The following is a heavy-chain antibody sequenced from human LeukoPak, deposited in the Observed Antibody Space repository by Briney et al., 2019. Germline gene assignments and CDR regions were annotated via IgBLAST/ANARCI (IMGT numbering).Heavy chain of an antibody. Sequence: GGSLRLSCAAPGLTFSSSWMSWVRQAPGQGLEWVANIKPDGSEQYYVDSVKGRFAISRDNAKNSLYLQMNSLRAEDTAVYYCARDNASGNFFDYWGQGALVTVSS. V-gene: IGHV3-7*01. D-gene: IGHD6-19*01. CDR1: GLTFSSSW. J-gene: IGHJ4*02. CDR2: IKPDGSEQ. CDR3: ARDNASGNFFDY.